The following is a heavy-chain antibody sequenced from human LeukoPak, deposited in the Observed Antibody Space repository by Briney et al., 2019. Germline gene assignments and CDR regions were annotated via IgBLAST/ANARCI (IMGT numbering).Heavy chain of an antibody. CDR1: GGSISNYY. J-gene: IGHJ4*02. D-gene: IGHD1-20*01. CDR2: IYTSGST. Sequence: SETLSLTCTVSGGSISNYYWSWIRQPAGKGLEWIGRIYTSGSTNYNPSLKSRVTMSVDTSKNQFSLKLSSVTAADTAVYYCARELYNWNDVGWVIDYWGQGTLVTVSS. CDR3: ARELYNWNDVGWVIDY. V-gene: IGHV4-4*07.